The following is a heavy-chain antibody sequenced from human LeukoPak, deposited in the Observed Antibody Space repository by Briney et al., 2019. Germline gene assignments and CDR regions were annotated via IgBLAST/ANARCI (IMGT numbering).Heavy chain of an antibody. CDR3: ARSSLGTFTAGPFDY. V-gene: IGHV1-18*01. CDR1: GYTFSSYG. Sequence: GASVKVSCKASGYTFSSYGIAWVRQAPGQGLEWMGWISGYNGNTNYAQKLQGRVSMTTDTSTTTAYMELRSLTSDDTALYYCARSSLGTFTAGPFDYWGQGTLVTVSS. J-gene: IGHJ4*02. CDR2: ISGYNGNT. D-gene: IGHD3-16*01.